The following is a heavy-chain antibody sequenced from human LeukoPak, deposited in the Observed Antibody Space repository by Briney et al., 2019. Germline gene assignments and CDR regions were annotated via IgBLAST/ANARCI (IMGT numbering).Heavy chain of an antibody. J-gene: IGHJ5*02. D-gene: IGHD3-16*01. CDR2: VLYSGST. CDR3: ARHTIDTTLGGVPDYFDA. CDR1: GVSISSGHYY. V-gene: IGHV4-39*07. Sequence: KPSETLSLTCTVSGVSISSGHYYWAWIRQPPWRGLECIASVLYSGSTYYDPSFNGRVTLSVDTSKNQFSLRLSSVTAADTAIYYCARHTIDTTLGGVPDYFDAWGQGTPVTVSS.